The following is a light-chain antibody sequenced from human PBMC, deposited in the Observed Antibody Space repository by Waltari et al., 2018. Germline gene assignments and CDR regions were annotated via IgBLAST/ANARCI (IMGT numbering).Light chain of an antibody. Sequence: IVMTQSPDSLAVSLGERATINCKSSQSILFTARNKSYLAWYQQKPGQPPKLLIYWASTRESGVPDRFSGTGSGTDFTLTISSLQAEDVAVYYCQQYYVTPRTFGQGTKVEI. J-gene: IGKJ1*01. CDR1: QSILFTARNKSY. V-gene: IGKV4-1*01. CDR3: QQYYVTPRT. CDR2: WAS.